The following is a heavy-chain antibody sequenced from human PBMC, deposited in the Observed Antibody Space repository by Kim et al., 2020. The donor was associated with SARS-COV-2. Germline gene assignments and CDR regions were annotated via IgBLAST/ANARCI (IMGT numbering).Heavy chain of an antibody. CDR1: GYTFTDYA. CDR2: INADNGNT. V-gene: IGHV1-3*01. D-gene: IGHD3-22*01. J-gene: IGHJ3*01. Sequence: ASVKVSCKASGYTFTDYAIHWVRQAPGQKFEWMGWINADNGNTRYSQNLQGRVTITRDTSANSAYMELKSLRSEDTALYYCAREGHEGGYLTWGQGTMVTVSS. CDR3: AREGHEGGYLT.